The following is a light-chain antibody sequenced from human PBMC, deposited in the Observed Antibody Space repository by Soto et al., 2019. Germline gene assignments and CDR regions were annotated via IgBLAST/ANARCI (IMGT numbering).Light chain of an antibody. J-gene: IGKJ4*01. CDR3: QQYNKWTLT. CDR1: QSVSNN. Sequence: EIVMTQSPATLSVSPGERATLSCRASQSVSNNLAWYQQKPGQAPRLLIYFASTRATGTPARFSGSGSGTEFTLTISSLQSEDFAVYYCQQYNKWTLTFGGGTKVETK. V-gene: IGKV3-15*01. CDR2: FAS.